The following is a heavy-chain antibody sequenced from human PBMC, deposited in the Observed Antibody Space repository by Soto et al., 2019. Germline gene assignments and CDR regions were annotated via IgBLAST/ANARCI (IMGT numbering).Heavy chain of an antibody. CDR1: GFTFSTFW. CDR2: IKQDGSEE. Sequence: EMQMVESGGGLVQPGGSLRLSCAASGFTFSTFWMFWVRQAPGKGLEWVATIKQDGSEERYVDSVKGRFTISRDNAKNSLHLQMNSLRVEDTAVYFCAGATGWLSEKWGQGTLVTVSS. CDR3: AGATGWLSEK. D-gene: IGHD5-12*01. J-gene: IGHJ4*02. V-gene: IGHV3-7*04.